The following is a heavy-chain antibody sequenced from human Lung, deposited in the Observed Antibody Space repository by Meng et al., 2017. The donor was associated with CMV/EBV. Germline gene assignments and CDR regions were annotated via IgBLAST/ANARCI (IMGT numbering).Heavy chain of an antibody. D-gene: IGHD3-3*01. CDR1: GYTFTNHN. CDR2: INPNSGAT. J-gene: IGHJ6*02. CDR3: ANAALLESYSGDV. Sequence: ASVKVSCKASGYTFTNHNMHWVRQAPGQGLEWVGYINPNSGATNSAQTFQGRVTMTTDTSITTDYMELSRLTSDDTAVDFCANAALLESYSGDVWGQGTAVTVSS. V-gene: IGHV1-2*02.